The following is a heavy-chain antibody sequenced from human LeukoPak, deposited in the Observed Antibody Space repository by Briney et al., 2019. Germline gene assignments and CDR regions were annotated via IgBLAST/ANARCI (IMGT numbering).Heavy chain of an antibody. Sequence: PGGSLRLSCAASGLNVSSKYMSWVRQAPGKGLEWLSIIYSGGSTYYANSVKGRFTISRDKSKSTLYLQMNSLRVDDSAVYYCTRGDAAMVKSLNYWGQGTLVTVSS. J-gene: IGHJ4*02. D-gene: IGHD5-18*01. CDR3: TRGDAAMVKSLNY. CDR1: GLNVSSKY. V-gene: IGHV3-53*01. CDR2: IYSGGST.